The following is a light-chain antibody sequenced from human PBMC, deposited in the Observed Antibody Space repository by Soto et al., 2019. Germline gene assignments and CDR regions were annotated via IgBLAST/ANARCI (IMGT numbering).Light chain of an antibody. Sequence: DIQMTQSPSTLSGSVGDRVTITCRASQTISSWLAWYQQKPGKAPKLLIYKASTLKSGVPSRFSGSGSGTDFTLTISRLEPEDFAVYFCQQYVSSPATFGQGTKVDIK. CDR2: KAS. CDR1: QTISSW. V-gene: IGKV1-5*03. CDR3: QQYVSSPAT. J-gene: IGKJ1*01.